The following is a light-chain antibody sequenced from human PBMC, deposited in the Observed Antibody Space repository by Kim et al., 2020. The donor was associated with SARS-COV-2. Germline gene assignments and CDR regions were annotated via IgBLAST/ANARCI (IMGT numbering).Light chain of an antibody. CDR2: QDN. J-gene: IGLJ1*01. Sequence: SYELTQPPSVSVSPGQTASITCSGDKLGDKHACWYQQKPGQSPVLVIYQDNKRPSGIPERFSGSNSGNTATLTISGTQAMDEADYYCQAWDTSTTSVFGT. V-gene: IGLV3-1*01. CDR3: QAWDTSTTSV. CDR1: KLGDKH.